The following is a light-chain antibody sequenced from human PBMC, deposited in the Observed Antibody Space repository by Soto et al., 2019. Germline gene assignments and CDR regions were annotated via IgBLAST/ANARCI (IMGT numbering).Light chain of an antibody. CDR1: QSLLHSNGYNY. CDR3: MQALQTPIT. CDR2: LGS. J-gene: IGKJ5*01. V-gene: IGKV2-28*01. Sequence: DIVMTQSPLSLPVTPGEPASISCRSSQSLLHSNGYNYLDWYLQKPGQSPQLLIYLGSNRASGVPDRFSGSGSGTYFTLKISRVEAADVGVYYCMQALQTPITFGQGTRLEIK.